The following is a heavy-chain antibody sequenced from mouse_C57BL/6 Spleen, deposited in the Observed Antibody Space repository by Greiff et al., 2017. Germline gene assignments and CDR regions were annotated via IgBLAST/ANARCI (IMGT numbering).Heavy chain of an antibody. Sequence: VQLQQSDAELVKPGASVKISCKVSGYTFTDHTIHWMKQRPEQGLEWIGYIYPRDGSTKYNEKFKGKATFTADKSSSTAYMQLNSLTSEDSAVYFCARAGYYGSSYYYAMDYWGQGTSVTVSS. J-gene: IGHJ4*01. D-gene: IGHD1-1*01. CDR1: GYTFTDHT. CDR2: IYPRDGST. V-gene: IGHV1-78*01. CDR3: ARAGYYGSSYYYAMDY.